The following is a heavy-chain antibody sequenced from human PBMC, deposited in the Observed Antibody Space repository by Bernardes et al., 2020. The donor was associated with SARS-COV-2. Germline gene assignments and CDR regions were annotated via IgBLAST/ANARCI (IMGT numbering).Heavy chain of an antibody. Sequence: EPMSPSCSVSGGSISSRQWWNWVRPTPEKGLEWIGEIYHSGSTNFNPSLKSRVTMSVDKSKNQFSLNLSSVTAADTAVYYCARVPLDVVVIALWSQGTLVTVSS. CDR3: ARVPLDVVVIAL. CDR1: GGSISSRQW. J-gene: IGHJ1*01. CDR2: IYHSGST. D-gene: IGHD3-22*01. V-gene: IGHV4-4*02.